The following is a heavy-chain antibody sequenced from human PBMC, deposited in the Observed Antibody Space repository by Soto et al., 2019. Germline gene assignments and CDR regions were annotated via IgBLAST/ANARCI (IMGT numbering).Heavy chain of an antibody. V-gene: IGHV3-15*01. J-gene: IGHJ6*02. CDR1: GFTFSNAW. CDR3: TTKWTAVRGDITGYYYYYGIDV. CDR2: IKSKTDGGTT. Sequence: EVQLVESGGGLVKPGGSLRLSCAASGFTFSNAWMSWVRQAPGKGLEWVGRIKSKTDGGTTDYAAPVKGRFTISRDDSKNTLYLQMNSLKTEDTAVYYCTTKWTAVRGDITGYYYYYGIDVWGQGTTVTVSS. D-gene: IGHD3-10*01.